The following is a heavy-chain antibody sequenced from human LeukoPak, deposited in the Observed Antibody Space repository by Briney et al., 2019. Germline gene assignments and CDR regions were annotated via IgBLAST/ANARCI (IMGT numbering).Heavy chain of an antibody. CDR3: ARASPVQRRPSLINWFDP. CDR2: IYTSGST. CDR1: GGSISSYY. Sequence: PSETLSLTCTVSGGSISSYYWSWIRQPAGKGLEWIGRIYTSGSTNYNPSLKSRVTMSVDTSKNQFSLKLSSVTAADTAVYYCARASPVQRRPSLINWFDPWGQGTLVTVSS. D-gene: IGHD5-18*01. J-gene: IGHJ5*02. V-gene: IGHV4-4*07.